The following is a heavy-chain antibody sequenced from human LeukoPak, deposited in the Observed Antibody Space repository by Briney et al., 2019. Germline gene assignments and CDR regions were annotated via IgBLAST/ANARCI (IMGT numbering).Heavy chain of an antibody. V-gene: IGHV4-59*08. CDR2: IYYSGST. CDR3: ARYRAYTHLYALDI. D-gene: IGHD3-10*01. CDR1: GGSISSYY. Sequence: SETLSLTCTVSGGSISSYYWSWIRQPPGKGLEWIGYIYYSGSTNYNPSLKSRVTISVDTSKNQFSLKLSSVTAADTAVYYCARYRAYTHLYALDIWGQGTMVTVSS. J-gene: IGHJ3*02.